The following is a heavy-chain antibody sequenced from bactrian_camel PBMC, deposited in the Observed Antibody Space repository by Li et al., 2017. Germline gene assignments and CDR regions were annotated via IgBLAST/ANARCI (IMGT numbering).Heavy chain of an antibody. D-gene: IGHD4*01. CDR3: AATMGDYAVGGPLSAGGCEESDSGW. J-gene: IGHJ6*01. CDR1: GYRVVSGC. Sequence: QVQLVESGGGSVQPGGSLRLSCATSGYRVVSGCMGYFRQTPGKEREVVAATGPSNTWYSDSVKGRFTLSEDSARKILYLQMDNLKPEDTAMYYCAATMGDYAVGGPLSAGGCEESDSGWWGQGTQVTVS. V-gene: IGHV3S53*01. CDR2: TGPSNT.